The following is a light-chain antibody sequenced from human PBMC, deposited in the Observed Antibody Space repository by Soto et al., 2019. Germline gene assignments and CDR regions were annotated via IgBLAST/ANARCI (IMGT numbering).Light chain of an antibody. CDR3: QQYGSSPWT. CDR1: QSVSSNY. J-gene: IGKJ1*01. CDR2: GAS. V-gene: IGKV3-20*01. Sequence: EIVLTQSPGTLSLSPGERATHSCRASQSVSSNYLAWYQQKPGQAPRPLIYGASSRATGIPDRFSGSGAGTDFTLTISRLESEDFAVYYCQQYGSSPWTFGQGTKV.